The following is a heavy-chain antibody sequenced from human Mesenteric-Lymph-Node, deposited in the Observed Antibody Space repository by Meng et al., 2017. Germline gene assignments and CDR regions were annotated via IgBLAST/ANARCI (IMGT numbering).Heavy chain of an antibody. J-gene: IGHJ6*02. CDR2: INHSGST. CDR3: ARGQGYCSGGRCYSYHYDMDV. V-gene: IGHV4-34*01. CDR1: GGSFSGYY. D-gene: IGHD2-15*01. Sequence: SETLSLTCAVYGGSFSGYYWSWIRQPPGKGLEWIGEINHSGSTNYNPSLKSRVTISVDTSKNQFSLKLSSVTAADTAVYYCARGQGYCSGGRCYSYHYDMDVWGQGTTVTVSS.